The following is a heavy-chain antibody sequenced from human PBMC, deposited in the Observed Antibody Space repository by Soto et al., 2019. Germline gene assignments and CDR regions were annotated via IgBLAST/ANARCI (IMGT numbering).Heavy chain of an antibody. CDR2: IYHSGST. V-gene: IGHV4-30-2*01. Sequence: ALSLTCAVPGGSISSGGYPWSWIRQPPGKGLEWIGYIYHSGSTYYNPSLKSRVTISVDRSKNHFSLKLSSVTAADTAVYYCARAGAGTRENYYYYGMDVWGQGTTVTASS. J-gene: IGHJ6*02. CDR1: GGSISSGGYP. D-gene: IGHD1-7*01. CDR3: ARAGAGTRENYYYYGMDV.